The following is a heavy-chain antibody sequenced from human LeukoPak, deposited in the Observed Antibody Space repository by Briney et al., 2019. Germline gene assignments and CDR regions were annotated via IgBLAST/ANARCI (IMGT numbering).Heavy chain of an antibody. CDR3: ARGDSSGYLEYFQH. J-gene: IGHJ1*01. CDR1: GGTFSSYA. Sequence: ASVKVSCKASGGTFSSYAISWVRQAPGQRREWMGWINAGNGNTKYSQKFQGRVTITRDTSASTAYMELSSLRSEDTAVYYCARGDSSGYLEYFQHWGQGTLVTVSS. D-gene: IGHD3-22*01. V-gene: IGHV1-3*01. CDR2: INAGNGNT.